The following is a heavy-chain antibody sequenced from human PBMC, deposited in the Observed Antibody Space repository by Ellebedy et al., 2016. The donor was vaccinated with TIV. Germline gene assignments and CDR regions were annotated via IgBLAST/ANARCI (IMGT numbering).Heavy chain of an antibody. Sequence: GESLKISXAASGFTFSSYAMSWVRQAPGKGLEWVSAISGSGGSTNYADSVKGRFTISRDNSKNTLYLQMNSLRAEDTAVYYCAKDLAVGYYGSGSYGWFDPWGQGTLVTVSS. J-gene: IGHJ5*02. CDR3: AKDLAVGYYGSGSYGWFDP. CDR1: GFTFSSYA. CDR2: ISGSGGST. V-gene: IGHV3-23*01. D-gene: IGHD3-10*01.